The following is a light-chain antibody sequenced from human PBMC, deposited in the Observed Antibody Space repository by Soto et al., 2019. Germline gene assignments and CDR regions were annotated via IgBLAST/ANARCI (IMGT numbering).Light chain of an antibody. V-gene: IGLV2-14*01. CDR2: EVN. CDR1: SSDVGGYDY. CDR3: SSYSISTAYL. J-gene: IGLJ1*01. Sequence: QSVLTQPASVSGSPGQSITISCTGTSSDVGGYDYVSWYQLHPGKAPKLMVFEVNNRPSGVSYRFSGSKSGNTASLTISGLQAEDEADHFCSSYSISTAYLFGTGTKVTV.